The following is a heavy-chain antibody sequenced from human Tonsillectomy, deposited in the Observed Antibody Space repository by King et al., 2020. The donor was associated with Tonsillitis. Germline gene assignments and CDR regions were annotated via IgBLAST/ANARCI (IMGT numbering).Heavy chain of an antibody. Sequence: VQLVESGGGLVQPGGSLRLSCAASEFTFSNYAMSWVRQAPGKGLEWVSVISDSGDSTYYADSVKGRFTISRDNSKSTLYLQMNSLRAEDTAVYYCAKDQSGRGSCYSLCAFDIWGQGTMVTVPS. V-gene: IGHV3-23*04. CDR3: AKDQSGRGSCYSLCAFDI. CDR2: ISDSGDST. J-gene: IGHJ3*02. D-gene: IGHD2-15*01. CDR1: EFTFSNYA.